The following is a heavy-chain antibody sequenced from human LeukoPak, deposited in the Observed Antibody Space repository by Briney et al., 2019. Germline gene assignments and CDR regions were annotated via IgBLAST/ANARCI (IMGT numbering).Heavy chain of an antibody. V-gene: IGHV4-59*01. J-gene: IGHJ4*02. CDR1: GDSINSYY. Sequence: PSETLSLTCTVSGDSINSYYWSWIRQPPGKGLEWIGYIYYGGSTNYNPSLKSRVTISVDTSKNQFSLKLSSVTAADTAVYYCARGLAAAGTSYFDYWGQGTLVTVSS. CDR2: IYYGGST. D-gene: IGHD6-13*01. CDR3: ARGLAAAGTSYFDY.